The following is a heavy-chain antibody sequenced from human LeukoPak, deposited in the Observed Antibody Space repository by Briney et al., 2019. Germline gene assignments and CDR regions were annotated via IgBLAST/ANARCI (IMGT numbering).Heavy chain of an antibody. J-gene: IGHJ3*02. V-gene: IGHV1-8*01. D-gene: IGHD3-10*01. Sequence: ASVKVSCTASGYTFTSYDINWVRQTTGRGLEWMGWMSPNSGNTGYTQKFQGRVTMTRSTSIGTAYMELSSLSSEDTAVYYCARGLFPYYYGSGDDAFDIWGQGTMVTVSS. CDR1: GYTFTSYD. CDR2: MSPNSGNT. CDR3: ARGLFPYYYGSGDDAFDI.